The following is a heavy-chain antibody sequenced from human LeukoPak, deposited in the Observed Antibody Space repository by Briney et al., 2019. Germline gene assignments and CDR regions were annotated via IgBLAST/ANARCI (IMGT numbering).Heavy chain of an antibody. J-gene: IGHJ5*02. CDR1: GGTFSSYA. CDR2: IIPIFGTA. Sequence: ASVKVSCKASGGTFSSYAISWVRQAPGQGLEWMGRIIPIFGTANYAQKFQGRVTITTDESTSTAYMELSSLRSEDTAVYYCARDRSHDSSGYWWSYNWFEPWGQGTLVTVSS. V-gene: IGHV1-69*05. D-gene: IGHD3-22*01. CDR3: ARDRSHDSSGYWWSYNWFEP.